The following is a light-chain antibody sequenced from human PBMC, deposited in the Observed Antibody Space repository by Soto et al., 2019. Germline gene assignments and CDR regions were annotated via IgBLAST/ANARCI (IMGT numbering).Light chain of an antibody. CDR1: SSEVGGYSY. Sequence: QSVLTQPASVSGSTRQSITISCTRTSSEVGGYSYVSWYQHHPGKAPKLMIYEVSNRPSGVSNRFSGSKSGNTASLTISGLQAEDEADYYCSSYTSSSVVFGGGTQLTVL. V-gene: IGLV2-14*01. CDR2: EVS. J-gene: IGLJ2*01. CDR3: SSYTSSSVV.